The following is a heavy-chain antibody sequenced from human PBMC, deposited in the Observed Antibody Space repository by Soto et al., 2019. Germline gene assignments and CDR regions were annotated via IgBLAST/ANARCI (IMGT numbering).Heavy chain of an antibody. D-gene: IGHD3-10*01. V-gene: IGHV4-39*01. Sequence: PSETLSLTCTVSGGSISSSSYYWGWIRQPPGKGLEWIGSIYYSGSTYYNPSLKSRVTISVDTSKNQFSLKLSSVTAADTAVYYCARQVLAPYYYYGMDVWGQGTTVTVSS. CDR1: GGSISSSSYY. CDR2: IYYSGST. J-gene: IGHJ6*02. CDR3: ARQVLAPYYYYGMDV.